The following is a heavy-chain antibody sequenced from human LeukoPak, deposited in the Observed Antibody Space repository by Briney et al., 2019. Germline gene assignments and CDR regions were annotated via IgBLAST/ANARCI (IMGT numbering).Heavy chain of an antibody. Sequence: SVKVSCKAPGYTFTSYDINWVRQAPGQGLEWMGGIIPIFGTANCAQKIQGRVTITADKSTSTAYMELSSLRSEDTAVYYCEVGYYDSSGYLESQYYFDYWGQGTLVTVSS. CDR3: EVGYYDSSGYLESQYYFDY. CDR1: GYTFTSYD. J-gene: IGHJ4*02. CDR2: IIPIFGTA. V-gene: IGHV1-69*06. D-gene: IGHD3-22*01.